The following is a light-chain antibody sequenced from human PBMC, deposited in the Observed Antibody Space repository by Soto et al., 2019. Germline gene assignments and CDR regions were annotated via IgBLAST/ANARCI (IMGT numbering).Light chain of an antibody. V-gene: IGLV2-23*02. J-gene: IGLJ1*01. CDR3: CADAGRSTYV. Sequence: QSTLPQPAFVSGSAGHSRTMSCTRTRSDVGSYNFVSWYQQHPGKVPKVMIDEVRKQPAGVSDRFSGSKSGNTASLTISGLQAEDEADYYCCADAGRSTYVFGTGTKVTVL. CDR1: RSDVGSYNF. CDR2: EVR.